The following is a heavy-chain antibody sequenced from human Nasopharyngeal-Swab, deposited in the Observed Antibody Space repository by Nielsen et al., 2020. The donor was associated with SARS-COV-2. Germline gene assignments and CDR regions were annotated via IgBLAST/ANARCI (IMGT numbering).Heavy chain of an antibody. Sequence: LKISCTASGFNLGYFAMSWFRQAPGKGLEWVGFIRSKAYGGTTEYAASVKGRFTISRDDPKSIAYLEMDSLKTEDTAVYYCTRGNSGWYGVGHFWGQGTLVRVSS. CDR2: IRSKAYGGTT. J-gene: IGHJ4*02. CDR3: TRGNSGWYGVGHF. CDR1: GFNLGYFA. D-gene: IGHD6-19*01. V-gene: IGHV3-49*03.